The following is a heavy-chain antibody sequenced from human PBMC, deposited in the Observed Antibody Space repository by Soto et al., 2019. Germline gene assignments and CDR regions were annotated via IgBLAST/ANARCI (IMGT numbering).Heavy chain of an antibody. CDR2: VYHSGST. Sequence: ASETLSLTCAVYGGSFSGYYWSWIRQPPGKGLEWIGEVYHSGSTNYNPSLKSRVTISLETSNNQFSLRLSSVTAADTAVYYCARVRTAADYRWFDPWGQGTLVTVSS. D-gene: IGHD4-4*01. V-gene: IGHV4-34*01. CDR1: GGSFSGYY. CDR3: ARVRTAADYRWFDP. J-gene: IGHJ5*02.